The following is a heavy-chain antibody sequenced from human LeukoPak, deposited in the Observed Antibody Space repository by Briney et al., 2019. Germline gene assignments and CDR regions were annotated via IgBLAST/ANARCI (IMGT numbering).Heavy chain of an antibody. CDR1: GFTFSNYW. Sequence: GGSLRLSCAASGFTFSNYWMHWVRQAPGKGLVWVSRIDSDGKSTNYADSVKGRFTISRDNAKNTLYLQMNSLRVEDTAVYYCVKAKVGATFDSWGQGTLVTVSS. V-gene: IGHV3-74*01. D-gene: IGHD1-26*01. CDR2: IDSDGKST. J-gene: IGHJ4*02. CDR3: VKAKVGATFDS.